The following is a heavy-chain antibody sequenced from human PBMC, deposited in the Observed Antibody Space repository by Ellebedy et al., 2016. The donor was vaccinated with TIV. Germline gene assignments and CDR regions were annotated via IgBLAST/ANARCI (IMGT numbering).Heavy chain of an antibody. Sequence: GESLKISXAASGFTFSRYAMHWVRQAPGKGLEWVAVISYDGSNKYYADSVKGRFTISRDNSKNTLYLQMNSLRAEDTAVYYCARDVSRSWISESYFSYYFDYWGQGTLVTVSS. V-gene: IGHV3-30-3*01. CDR2: ISYDGSNK. D-gene: IGHD1-26*01. CDR3: ARDVSRSWISESYFSYYFDY. CDR1: GFTFSRYA. J-gene: IGHJ4*02.